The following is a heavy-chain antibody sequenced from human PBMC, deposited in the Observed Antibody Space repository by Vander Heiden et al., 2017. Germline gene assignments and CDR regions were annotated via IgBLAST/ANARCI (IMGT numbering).Heavy chain of an antibody. J-gene: IGHJ2*01. CDR2: IIPSCGTA. CDR1: GGTFSSYA. Sequence: QVQLVQSGAEVKKPGSSVKVSCKASGGTFSSYAISWVRQAPGQGLEWMGGIIPSCGTANYAQKFQGRVTITADESTSTAYMELSSLRSEDTAVYYCARVSCGGDCYLGYWYFDLWGRGTLVTVSS. CDR3: ARVSCGGDCYLGYWYFDL. V-gene: IGHV1-69*01. D-gene: IGHD2-21*02.